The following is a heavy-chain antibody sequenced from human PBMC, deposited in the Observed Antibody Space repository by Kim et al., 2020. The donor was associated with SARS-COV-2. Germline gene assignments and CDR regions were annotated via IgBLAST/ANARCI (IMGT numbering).Heavy chain of an antibody. CDR3: AKASLPPGYFDY. Sequence: YNTDSSKGRFTISRDNSKNTLYLQMSTRGAEDTAVYYCAKASLPPGYFDYWGQGTLVTVSS. J-gene: IGHJ4*02. D-gene: IGHD3-10*01. V-gene: IGHV3-23*01.